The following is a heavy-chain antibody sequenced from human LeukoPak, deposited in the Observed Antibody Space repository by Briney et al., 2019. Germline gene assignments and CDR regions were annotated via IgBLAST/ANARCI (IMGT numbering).Heavy chain of an antibody. CDR3: ATNSYVDYVSFDI. CDR2: IKGDGNSL. D-gene: IGHD4-17*01. Sequence: PGGSLRLSCVVSGFTFSRYWMHWVRQAPGKGLVWVSRIKGDGNSLSYAASVEGRFTISRDNAKNTLYLQMNSLRAEDTAVYYCATNSYVDYVSFDIWGQGTMVTVSS. V-gene: IGHV3-74*01. CDR1: GFTFSRYW. J-gene: IGHJ3*02.